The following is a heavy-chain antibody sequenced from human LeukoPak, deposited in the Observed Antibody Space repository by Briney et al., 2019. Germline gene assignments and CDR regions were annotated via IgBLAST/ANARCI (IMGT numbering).Heavy chain of an antibody. CDR1: GYTFTGYY. CDR2: INPNSGGT. Sequence: GASVKVSCKASGYTFTGYYMHWVRQAPGQGLEWMGWINPNSGGTNYAQKFQGRVTMTRDTSISTAYMELSRLRSDDTAVYYCARVGTTVVTTFDYWGQGTLVTVSS. J-gene: IGHJ4*02. V-gene: IGHV1-2*02. CDR3: ARVGTTVVTTFDY. D-gene: IGHD4-23*01.